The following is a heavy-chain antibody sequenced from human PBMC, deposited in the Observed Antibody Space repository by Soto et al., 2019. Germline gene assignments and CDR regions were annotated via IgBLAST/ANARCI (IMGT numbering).Heavy chain of an antibody. CDR2: IGIGSSTK. CDR3: AKARLWGGDGYNSYYYNAMDV. CDR1: GFTFRNYG. Sequence: HPGGSLRLSCAASGFTFRNYGMNWVRQAPGKGLEWVSYIGIGSSTKYYADSVKGRFTISRDNAKNSLYLQMNSLRPEDTALYYCAKARLWGGDGYNSYYYNAMDVWGQGTTVTVSS. V-gene: IGHV3-48*01. D-gene: IGHD3-16*01. J-gene: IGHJ6*02.